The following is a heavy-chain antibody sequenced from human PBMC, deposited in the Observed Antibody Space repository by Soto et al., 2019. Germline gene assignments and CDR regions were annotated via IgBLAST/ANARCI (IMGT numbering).Heavy chain of an antibody. CDR3: ASSYSGGDCSVFYYYYGMDV. D-gene: IGHD2-21*02. V-gene: IGHV1-18*01. J-gene: IGHJ6*02. CDR1: GYTFTSYG. Sequence: QVQLVQSGAEVKKPGASVKVSCKASGYTFTSYGISWVRQAPGQGLEWMGWISAYNGNTNYAQKLQGRVTMTTDTTTSTAYMEPRSLRSDDTAVYYCASSYSGGDCSVFYYYYGMDVWGQGTTVTVSS. CDR2: ISAYNGNT.